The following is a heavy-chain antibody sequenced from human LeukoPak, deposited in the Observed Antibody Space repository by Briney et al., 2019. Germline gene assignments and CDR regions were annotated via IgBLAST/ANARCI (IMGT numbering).Heavy chain of an antibody. CDR1: GGSISSGGYY. CDR2: IYYSGST. Sequence: SQTLSLTCTVSGGSISSGGYYWSWIRQHPGKGLEWIGYIYYSGSTNYNPSLKSRVTISVDTSKNQFSLKLSSVTAADTAVYYCASPAVVKGWRYFDLWGRGTLVTVSS. J-gene: IGHJ2*01. D-gene: IGHD3-22*01. V-gene: IGHV4-31*03. CDR3: ASPAVVKGWRYFDL.